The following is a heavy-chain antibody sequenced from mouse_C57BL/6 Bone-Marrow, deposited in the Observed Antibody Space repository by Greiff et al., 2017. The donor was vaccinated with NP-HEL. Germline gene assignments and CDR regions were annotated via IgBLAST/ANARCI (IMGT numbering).Heavy chain of an antibody. Sequence: EVQVVESGGGLVKPGGSLKLSCAASGFTFSDYGMHWVRQAPEKGLEWVAYISSGSSTIYYVDTVKGRFTISRDNAKNTLVLQMTSLRAEDTAMYYCARYYYGSSYVEYWGQGTTLTVSS. CDR1: GFTFSDYG. CDR2: ISSGSSTI. CDR3: ARYYYGSSYVEY. V-gene: IGHV5-17*01. J-gene: IGHJ2*01. D-gene: IGHD1-1*01.